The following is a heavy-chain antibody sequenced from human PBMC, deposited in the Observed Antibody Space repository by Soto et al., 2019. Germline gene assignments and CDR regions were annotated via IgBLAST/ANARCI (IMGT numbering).Heavy chain of an antibody. CDR3: ASGPSITRRDDY. D-gene: IGHD2-2*01. CDR1: GYTFTSHD. J-gene: IGHJ4*02. Sequence: QVQLVQSGAEVKKPGASVKLSCKASGYTFTSHDINWVRQSLGQGLEWMGWVNPNSGNTGYAQKFQGRVTMTRNTSKSTAYIERSSLRLEDTELYYWASGPSITRRDDYLGQGTLVTVSS. CDR2: VNPNSGNT. V-gene: IGHV1-8*01.